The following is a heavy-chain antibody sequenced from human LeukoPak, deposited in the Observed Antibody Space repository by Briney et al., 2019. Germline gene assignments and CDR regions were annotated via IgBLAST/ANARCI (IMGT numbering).Heavy chain of an antibody. V-gene: IGHV3-21*01. CDR1: GFTFSNYD. CDR3: AGTYGSGSYPNY. J-gene: IGHJ4*02. CDR2: ISSSSSYI. D-gene: IGHD3-10*01. Sequence: PGGSLRLSCVASGFTFSNYDMNWVRQAPGKGLEWVSSISSSSSYIYYADSVKGRFAISRDNAKNSLYLQMYSLRAEDTAVYYCAGTYGSGSYPNYWGQGTLVTVSS.